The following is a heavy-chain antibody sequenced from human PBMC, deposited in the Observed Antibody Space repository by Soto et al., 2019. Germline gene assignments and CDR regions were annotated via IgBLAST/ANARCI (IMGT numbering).Heavy chain of an antibody. CDR1: GGSISSSSYY. J-gene: IGHJ5*02. V-gene: IGHV4-39*01. CDR3: XXXXXXXXXXXXXLFGDWFDP. D-gene: IGHD2-21*01. Sequence: SETLSLTCTVSGGSISSSSYYWGWIRQPPGKGLEWIGSIYYSGSTYYNPSLKSRVTISVDTSKNQFSLKLSSVTAADTAVYXXXXXXXXXXXXXXXLFGDWFDPWGQGTLVTVSS. CDR2: IYYSGST.